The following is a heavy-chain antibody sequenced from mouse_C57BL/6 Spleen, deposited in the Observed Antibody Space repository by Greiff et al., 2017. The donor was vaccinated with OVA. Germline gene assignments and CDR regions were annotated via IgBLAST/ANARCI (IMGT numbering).Heavy chain of an antibody. V-gene: IGHV1-53*01. D-gene: IGHD2-5*01. CDR3: ARAGGYSNYVYWYFDV. Sequence: QVQLKQPGTELVKPGASVKLSCKASGYTFTSYWMHWVKQRPGQGLEWIGNINPSNGGTNYNEKFKSKATLTVDKSSSTAYMQLSSLTSEDSAVYYCARAGGYSNYVYWYFDVWGTGTTVTVSS. J-gene: IGHJ1*03. CDR2: INPSNGGT. CDR1: GYTFTSYW.